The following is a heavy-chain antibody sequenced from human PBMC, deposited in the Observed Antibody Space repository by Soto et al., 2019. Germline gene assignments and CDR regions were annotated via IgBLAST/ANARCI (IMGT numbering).Heavy chain of an antibody. D-gene: IGHD1-1*01. J-gene: IGHJ4*02. CDR2: GYPGDSDT. V-gene: IGHV5-51*01. CDR3: VKALQPPDY. CDR1: GYRLNDAC. Sequence: GEALKSSCEASGYRLNDACLGWVRQMTVKGLYWMGIGYPGDSDTRYSPSFQGQVTISADKSITTAYLQWSSLKASDSAMYYCVKALQPPDYWGQGTLVTVSS.